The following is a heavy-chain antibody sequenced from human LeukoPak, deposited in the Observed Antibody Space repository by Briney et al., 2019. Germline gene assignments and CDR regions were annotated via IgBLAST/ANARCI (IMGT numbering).Heavy chain of an antibody. CDR2: IWYDGSNE. CDR3: ARSHNHAFDI. J-gene: IGHJ3*02. V-gene: IGHV3-33*08. D-gene: IGHD1-14*01. CDR1: GFTLRSYG. Sequence: GGSLRLSCSASGFTLRSYGMHWVRQAPGKGLEWVAVIWYDGSNEKYGGSVKGRFTISRDNSKNTLHLQMNSLRAEDTAVYYCARSHNHAFDIWGQGTMVTASA.